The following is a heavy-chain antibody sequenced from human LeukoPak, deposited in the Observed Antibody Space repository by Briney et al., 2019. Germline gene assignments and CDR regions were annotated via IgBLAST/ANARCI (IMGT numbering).Heavy chain of an antibody. CDR1: GFTFSSYA. D-gene: IGHD6-13*01. Sequence: PGGSLRLSCAASGFTFSSYAMSWVRQAPGKGLEWVSAISGSGGSTYYADSVKGRFTISRDNPKNTLYLQMNSLRAEDTAVYYCAKDPKGIAAAGMFDPWGQGTLVTVSS. J-gene: IGHJ5*02. CDR3: AKDPKGIAAAGMFDP. V-gene: IGHV3-23*01. CDR2: ISGSGGST.